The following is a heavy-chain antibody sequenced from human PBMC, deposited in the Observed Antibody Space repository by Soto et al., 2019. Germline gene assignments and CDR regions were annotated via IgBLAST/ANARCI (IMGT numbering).Heavy chain of an antibody. Sequence: QVQLQESGPGLVKPSETLSLTCTVSSGSISTYYWSWIRQPPGKGLEWIGYIYYTGSTNYNPSLKTRVAISMDTSKNQFSLNLSSVTAADTAVYYCARHGHWAPLDDWGQGTLVTVSS. CDR3: ARHGHWAPLDD. CDR1: SGSISTYY. V-gene: IGHV4-59*08. J-gene: IGHJ4*02. D-gene: IGHD3-16*01. CDR2: IYYTGST.